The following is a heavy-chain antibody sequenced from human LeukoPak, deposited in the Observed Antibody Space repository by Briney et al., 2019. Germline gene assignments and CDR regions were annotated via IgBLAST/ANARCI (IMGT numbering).Heavy chain of an antibody. J-gene: IGHJ6*03. D-gene: IGHD5-18*01. CDR1: GFTFSSYA. Sequence: PGGSLRLSCAASGFTFSSYAMSWVRQAPGKGLEWVSAISGSGGSTYYADSVKGRFTISRDNSKNTLYLQMNSLRAEDTAVYYCAKEYRGYSYGYVHDYCYYYYMDVWGKGTTVTVSS. CDR3: AKEYRGYSYGYVHDYCYYYYMDV. V-gene: IGHV3-23*01. CDR2: ISGSGGST.